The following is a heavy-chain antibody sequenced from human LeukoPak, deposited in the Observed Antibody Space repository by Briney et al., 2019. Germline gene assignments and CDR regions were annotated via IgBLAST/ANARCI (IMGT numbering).Heavy chain of an antibody. V-gene: IGHV4-59*08. Sequence: SETLSLTCTVSGGSISSYYWSWIRQPPGKGLEWIGYIYYSGSTSYNPSLKSRVTILVDTSKNQFSLKLSSVTAADTAVYYCARHERDASLDHALDIWGQGTMVTVSS. J-gene: IGHJ3*02. CDR1: GGSISSYY. CDR3: ARHERDASLDHALDI. D-gene: IGHD5-24*01. CDR2: IYYSGST.